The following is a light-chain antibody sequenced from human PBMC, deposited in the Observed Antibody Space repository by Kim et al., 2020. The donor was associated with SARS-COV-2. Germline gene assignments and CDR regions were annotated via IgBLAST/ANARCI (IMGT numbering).Light chain of an antibody. CDR3: QQSHTAPLLT. CDR1: QSINAY. CDR2: AAS. J-gene: IGKJ4*01. Sequence: DIQMTQSPSSLAASVEDRVTITCRASQSINAYLNWYQQKPGKAPKLLIYAASTLQSGVPSRFSGSGSGTDFILTINSLQTEDFATYYCQQSHTAPLLTFGGGTKVDIK. V-gene: IGKV1-39*01.